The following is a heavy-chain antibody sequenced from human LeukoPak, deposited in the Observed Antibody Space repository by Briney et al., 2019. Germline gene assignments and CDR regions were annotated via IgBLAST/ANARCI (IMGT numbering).Heavy chain of an antibody. CDR1: GYTFTSYG. CDR3: ARYYYDSSGYYIYYYYGMDV. J-gene: IGHJ6*02. Sequence: ASVKVTCKASGYTFTSYGISWVRQAPGQWLEWMGWISAYNGNTNYAQKLQGRVTMTTDTSTSTAYMELRSLRSDDTAVYYCARYYYDSSGYYIYYYYGMDVWGQGTTVTVSS. CDR2: ISAYNGNT. V-gene: IGHV1-18*01. D-gene: IGHD3-22*01.